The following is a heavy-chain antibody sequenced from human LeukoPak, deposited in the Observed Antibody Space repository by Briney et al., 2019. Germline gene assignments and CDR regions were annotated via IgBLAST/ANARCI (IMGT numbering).Heavy chain of an antibody. V-gene: IGHV3-15*01. CDR3: TTDRSRGYYHLDY. D-gene: IGHD3-22*01. J-gene: IGHJ4*02. Sequence: GGSLRLSCAASGFTFGNAWMSWVRQAPGKGLEWVGRIKSKTDGGTTDYAAPVKGRFTISRDDSKNTLYLQMNSLKTEDTAVYYCTTDRSRGYYHLDYWGQGTLVTVSS. CDR2: IKSKTDGGTT. CDR1: GFTFGNAW.